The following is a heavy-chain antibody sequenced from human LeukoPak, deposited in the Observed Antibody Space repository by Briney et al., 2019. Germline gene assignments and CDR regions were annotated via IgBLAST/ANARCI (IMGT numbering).Heavy chain of an antibody. V-gene: IGHV4-39*01. Sequence: SETLSLTCTVSGGSISSSSYYWGWIRQPPGKGLEWIGSIYYSGSTYYNPSLKSRVTISVDTSKNQFSLKLSSVTAADTAVYYCARLRPYSSGWYGIRRQDYFDYWGQGTLVTVSS. CDR1: GGSISSSSYY. CDR2: IYYSGST. J-gene: IGHJ4*02. D-gene: IGHD6-19*01. CDR3: ARLRPYSSGWYGIRRQDYFDY.